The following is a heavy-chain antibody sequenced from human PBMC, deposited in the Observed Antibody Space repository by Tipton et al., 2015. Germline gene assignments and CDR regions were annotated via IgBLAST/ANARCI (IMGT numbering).Heavy chain of an antibody. Sequence: TLSLTCTVSGGSISSYYWSWIRQPAGKGLEWIGRIYDSGSTYYNPSVMSRVDMSVDTSKNHFSLKLSFVTAADTAVYYCARDCSTGYYYGWFDPWGQGTLVTVSS. CDR2: IYDSGST. CDR1: GGSISSYY. V-gene: IGHV4-4*07. J-gene: IGHJ5*02. D-gene: IGHD3-22*01. CDR3: ARDCSTGYYYGWFDP.